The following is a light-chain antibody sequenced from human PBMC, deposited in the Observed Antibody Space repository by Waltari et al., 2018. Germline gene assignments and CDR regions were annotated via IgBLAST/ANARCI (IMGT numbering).Light chain of an antibody. CDR1: QSVTSNY. V-gene: IGKV3-20*01. CDR3: QKYGTSPRT. CDR2: GAS. Sequence: EIVLTQSPGTLSLSPGGRATLSCRASQSVTSNYLAWYQQKPGQAPRLIMFGASTRAPGIPDRFSGSGSGTDFTLTISRLEPEDFAVYYCQKYGTSPRTFGQGTKVEIK. J-gene: IGKJ1*01.